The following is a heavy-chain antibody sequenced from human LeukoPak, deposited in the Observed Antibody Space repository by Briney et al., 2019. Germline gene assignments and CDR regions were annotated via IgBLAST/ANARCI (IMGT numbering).Heavy chain of an antibody. CDR1: ARSISTYY. CDR2: IYYSAPT. CDR3: ARAPGSHNPGGYSYGMDV. D-gene: IGHD2-8*02. J-gene: IGHJ6*02. Sequence: PSETLSPTCTLSARSISTYYGSSIRHPPGKGMEWIRSIYYSAPTTTTPSLKSRVTISVDPSKNQFSLKLSSVPAAHTAVYYCARAPGSHNPGGYSYGMDVWGQGTTVTVSS. V-gene: IGHV4-59*01.